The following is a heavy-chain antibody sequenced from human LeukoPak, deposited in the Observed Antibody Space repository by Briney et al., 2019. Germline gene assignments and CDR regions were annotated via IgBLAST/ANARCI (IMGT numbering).Heavy chain of an antibody. CDR1: GFSFSSYG. D-gene: IGHD6-13*01. CDR2: IWYDGSNE. V-gene: IGHV3-33*01. Sequence: GGSLRLSCAASGFSFSSYGMHWVRQAPGKGLEWVVVIWYDGSNEFCADSVKGRFTISRDNSKNTLYLQMNSLRAEDTAVYYCARDRGSSWFGPIDYWGQGTLVTVSS. J-gene: IGHJ4*02. CDR3: ARDRGSSWFGPIDY.